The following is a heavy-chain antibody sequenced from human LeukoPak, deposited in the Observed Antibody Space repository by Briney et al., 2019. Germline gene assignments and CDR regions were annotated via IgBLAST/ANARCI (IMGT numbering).Heavy chain of an antibody. CDR2: IIPIFGTA. Sequence: SVKVSCKASGGTFSSNAISWVRQAPGQGLEWMGRIIPIFGTANYAQKFQGRVTITTDESTSTAYMELSSLRSEDTAVYYCARSLTTVTTAWFDPWGQGTLVTVSS. CDR3: ARSLTTVTTAWFDP. D-gene: IGHD4-17*01. J-gene: IGHJ5*02. V-gene: IGHV1-69*05. CDR1: GGTFSSNA.